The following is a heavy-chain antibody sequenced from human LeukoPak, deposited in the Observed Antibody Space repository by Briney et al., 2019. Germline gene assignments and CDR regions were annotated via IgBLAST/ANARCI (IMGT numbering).Heavy chain of an antibody. V-gene: IGHV1-3*04. CDR2: INTGNGNT. J-gene: IGHJ6*02. CDR1: GGTFSSYA. D-gene: IGHD3-22*01. CDR3: ARADYYYDSSGYYHTPYYGLDV. Sequence: ASVKVSCKASGGTFSSYAISWVRQAPGQGLEWMGGINTGNGNTKHSQKFQGRVTITRDTSANTGYMELSSLRSEDTAVYYCARADYYYDSSGYYHTPYYGLDVWGQGTTVTVSS.